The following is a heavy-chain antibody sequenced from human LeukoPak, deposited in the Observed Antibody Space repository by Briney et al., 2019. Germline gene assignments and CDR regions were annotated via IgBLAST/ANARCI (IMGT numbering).Heavy chain of an antibody. CDR3: ARDLNY. J-gene: IGHJ4*02. CDR2: IDTGVNT. Sequence: GGPLGLSCAASGFTVSNNYMSWVRQAPGKGLEWVSIIDTGVNTYYADSVKGRFTISRDNSKNTLCLQMNSLRAEDTAVYYCARDLNYWGQGTLVTVPS. CDR1: GFTVSNNY. V-gene: IGHV3-53*01.